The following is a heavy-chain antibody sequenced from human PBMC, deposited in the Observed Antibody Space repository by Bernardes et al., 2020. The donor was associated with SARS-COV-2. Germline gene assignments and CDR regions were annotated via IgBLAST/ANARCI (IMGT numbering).Heavy chain of an antibody. CDR1: GFTLSDYS. CDR3: ARDGTRHAGGWDTQDSIDY. Sequence: GGSLRLSCAASGFTLSDYSMNWVRQAPGKGLEWVSSLSRTSSYIYYADSVKGRFTITRDNAKKSLYLQMNSLRVEDTAVYYCARDGTRHAGGWDTQDSIDYWGQGTLVVVSS. J-gene: IGHJ4*02. V-gene: IGHV3-21*01. CDR2: LSRTSSYI. D-gene: IGHD6-19*01.